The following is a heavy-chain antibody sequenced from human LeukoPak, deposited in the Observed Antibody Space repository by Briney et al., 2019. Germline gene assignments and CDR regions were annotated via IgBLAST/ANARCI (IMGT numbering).Heavy chain of an antibody. J-gene: IGHJ3*02. CDR3: ARSLTIREGDAFDI. Sequence: ASVKVSCKTSGYTLTTYGILWVRQAPGQGLEWMGWISGYNGNTNFARKLQGRVTMTTDTSTSTAYMELRSLRSDDTAVYYCARSLTIREGDAFDIWGQGTMVTVSS. V-gene: IGHV1-18*01. CDR2: ISGYNGNT. D-gene: IGHD3-10*01. CDR1: GYTLTTYG.